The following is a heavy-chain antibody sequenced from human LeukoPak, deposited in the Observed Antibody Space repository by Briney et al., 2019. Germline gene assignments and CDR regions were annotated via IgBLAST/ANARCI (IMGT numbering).Heavy chain of an antibody. CDR2: ISGSGGST. V-gene: IGHV3-23*01. Sequence: PGGSLRLSCAASGFTFSSYAMSWVRQAPGKGLEWVSAISGSGGSTYYADSVKGRFTISRDNSKNTLYLQMNSLRAEDTAVYYCAREMPTTVTTAGAFDIWGQGTMVTVSS. CDR3: AREMPTTVTTAGAFDI. D-gene: IGHD4-17*01. CDR1: GFTFSSYA. J-gene: IGHJ3*02.